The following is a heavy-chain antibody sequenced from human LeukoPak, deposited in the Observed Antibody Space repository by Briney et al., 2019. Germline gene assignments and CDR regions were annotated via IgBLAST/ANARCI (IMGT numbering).Heavy chain of an antibody. D-gene: IGHD6-6*01. V-gene: IGHV3-64D*06. CDR3: VKGGAYTTSSNFDY. CDR1: GFTFITNA. Sequence: SGGSLRLSCSASGFTFITNAMHWVRQAPGKGLEYVSAISSNGGSTYYADFVKGRFTISRDNSKKTLYLQMSSLRAEDTAIYYCVKGGAYTTSSNFDYWGQGTLVTVSS. CDR2: ISSNGGST. J-gene: IGHJ4*02.